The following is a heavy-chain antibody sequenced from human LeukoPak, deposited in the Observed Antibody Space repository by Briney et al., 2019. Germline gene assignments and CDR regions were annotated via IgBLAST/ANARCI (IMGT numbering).Heavy chain of an antibody. D-gene: IGHD6-13*01. CDR3: ARAAAVTNSWYYFDY. J-gene: IGHJ4*02. CDR1: GDSVSSGDHH. Sequence: PSQTLSLTCTVSGDSVSSGDHHWGWIRQPPGKGLEWIGYIRYGGSTYYNPSLKSRIIISVDMSKNQFSLSLNSLSAADSAVYFCARAAAVTNSWYYFDYWGQGTLVTVSS. CDR2: IRYGGST. V-gene: IGHV4-30-4*01.